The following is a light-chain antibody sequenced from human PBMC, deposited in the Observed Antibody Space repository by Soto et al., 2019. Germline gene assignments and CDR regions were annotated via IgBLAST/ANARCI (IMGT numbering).Light chain of an antibody. CDR2: GAS. CDR1: QSVSNNY. Sequence: EIVLTQSPGTLSLSPGERATLSCRASQSVSNNYLAWYQQKPGQAPRLLIYGASNRATGIPDRFSGSGSGTDFTLTISRLEPEDFAVYYCQERGRWPRATFGGGTKVDIK. V-gene: IGKV3D-20*02. J-gene: IGKJ4*01. CDR3: QERGRWPRAT.